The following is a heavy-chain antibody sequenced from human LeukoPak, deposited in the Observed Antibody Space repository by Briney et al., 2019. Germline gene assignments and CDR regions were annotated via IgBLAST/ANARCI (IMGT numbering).Heavy chain of an antibody. CDR2: ISAYNGNT. D-gene: IGHD6-19*01. Sequence: ASVKVSCKASGYTFTSYGISWVRQAPGQGLEWMGWISAYNGNTNYAQKLQGRVTMTTDTSTSTAYMELRSLRSDDTAMYYCAREVRIAVAGAYFDYWGQGTLVTVSS. V-gene: IGHV1-18*01. J-gene: IGHJ4*02. CDR3: AREVRIAVAGAYFDY. CDR1: GYTFTSYG.